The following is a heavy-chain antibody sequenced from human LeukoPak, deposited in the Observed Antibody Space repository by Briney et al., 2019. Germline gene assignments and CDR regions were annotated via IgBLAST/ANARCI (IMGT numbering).Heavy chain of an antibody. V-gene: IGHV1-69*13. J-gene: IGHJ6*02. CDR1: GGTFSSYA. D-gene: IGHD3-16*02. Sequence: SVKVSCKASGGTFSSYAISWVRQAPGQGLEWMGGIIPIFGTANYAQKVQGRVTITADESTSTAYMELSSLRSEDTAVYYCASQGSYRYTFYYYYGMDVWGQGTTVTVSS. CDR3: ASQGSYRYTFYYYYGMDV. CDR2: IIPIFGTA.